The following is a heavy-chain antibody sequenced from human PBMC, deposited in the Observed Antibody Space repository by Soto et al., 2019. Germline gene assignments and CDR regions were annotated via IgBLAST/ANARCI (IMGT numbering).Heavy chain of an antibody. CDR3: AKVVGDGNDYYDF. J-gene: IGHJ4*02. CDR2: ISGTGDAT. Sequence: GGSLRLSCAVSGFTFNNYAMSWVRQAPGKGLEWVSIISGTGDATYYADSVKGRFTISRDNSKNTLYLQMNSLRAEDTAIYYCAKVVGDGNDYYDFWGQGTLVTVSS. CDR1: GFTFNNYA. D-gene: IGHD3-22*01. V-gene: IGHV3-23*01.